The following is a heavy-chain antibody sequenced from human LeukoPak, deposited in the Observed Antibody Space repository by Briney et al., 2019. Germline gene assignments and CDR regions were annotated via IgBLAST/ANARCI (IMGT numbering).Heavy chain of an antibody. J-gene: IGHJ4*02. D-gene: IGHD1-26*01. CDR1: GGSVSSSSYY. Sequence: PSETLSLTCTVSGGSVSSSSYYWGWIRQPPGKGLEWIGTIYYSGATYYNPSLKSRLTMSVDTSKNHFSMKLSSVTAADTAVYYCARIPWYSGNYRPFDYWGQGTLATVSS. V-gene: IGHV4-39*01. CDR3: ARIPWYSGNYRPFDY. CDR2: IYYSGAT.